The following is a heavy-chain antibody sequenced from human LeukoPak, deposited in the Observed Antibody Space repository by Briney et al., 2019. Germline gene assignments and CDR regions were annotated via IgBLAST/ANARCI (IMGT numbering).Heavy chain of an antibody. V-gene: IGHV4-34*01. CDR3: ARGRGYCSSTSCYRLYYYYYGMDV. D-gene: IGHD2-2*01. Sequence: SETLSLTCAVYGGSFMGYYWSWIRQPPGKGLEWIGEINHSGSTNYNPSLQSRVTISVDTSKNQFSLKLSSVTAADTAVYYCARGRGYCSSTSCYRLYYYYYGMDVWGKGTTVTVSS. J-gene: IGHJ6*04. CDR1: GGSFMGYY. CDR2: INHSGST.